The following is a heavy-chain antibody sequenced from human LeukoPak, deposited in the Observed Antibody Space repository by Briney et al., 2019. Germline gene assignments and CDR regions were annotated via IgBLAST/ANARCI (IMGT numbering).Heavy chain of an antibody. V-gene: IGHV4-59*01. CDR3: AREPRGASYYYYGMDV. CDR1: GGSISSYY. D-gene: IGHD1-26*01. Sequence: PSGTLSLTCTVSGGSISSYYWSWIRQPPGKGLEWIGYLYYSVSTNYNPSLKSRVTISVDTSKNQFSLKLSSVTAADTAVYYRAREPRGASYYYYGMDVWGQGTTVTVSS. J-gene: IGHJ6*02. CDR2: LYYSVST.